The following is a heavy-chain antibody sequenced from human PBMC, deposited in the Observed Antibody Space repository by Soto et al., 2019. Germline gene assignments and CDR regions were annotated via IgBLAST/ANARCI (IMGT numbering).Heavy chain of an antibody. Sequence: SETLSLTCAVYGGSFSGYYWSWIRQPPGKGLEWIGEINHSGSTNYNPSLKSRITINPDTSKNQFSLQLNSVTPEDTAVYYCVSTAAGTFHYFDYWGQGTLVTVSS. CDR2: INHSGST. V-gene: IGHV4-34*01. D-gene: IGHD6-13*01. CDR1: GGSFSGYY. J-gene: IGHJ4*02. CDR3: VSTAAGTFHYFDY.